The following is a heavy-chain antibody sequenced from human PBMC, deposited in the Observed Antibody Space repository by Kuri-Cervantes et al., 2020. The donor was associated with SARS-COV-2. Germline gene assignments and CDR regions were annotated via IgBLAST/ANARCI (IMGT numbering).Heavy chain of an antibody. CDR2: IYYSGST. J-gene: IGHJ4*02. D-gene: IGHD4-17*01. CDR3: ARLAGGPLVLDGDYLNYFDY. CDR1: GGSISSSSYY. Sequence: SETLSLTCTVSGGSISSSSYYWGWIRQPPGKGLEWIGSIYYSGSTNYNPSLKSRVTISVDTSKNQFSLKLSSVTAADTAMYYCARLAGGPLVLDGDYLNYFDYWGQGTLVTVSS. V-gene: IGHV4-39*07.